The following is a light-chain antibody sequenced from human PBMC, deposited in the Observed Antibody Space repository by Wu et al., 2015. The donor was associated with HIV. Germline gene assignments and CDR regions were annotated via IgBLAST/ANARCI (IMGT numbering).Light chain of an antibody. Sequence: EIVMTQSPATLSMSPGERASLSCRASQSISRKLAWYQQKPGQAPRLVIHDASTRASHIPARFSGSGSGTEFTLTISSLQSEDVATYYCQKYNTAPWTFGQGTKVEMK. CDR3: QKYNTAPWT. CDR2: DAS. CDR1: QSISRK. V-gene: IGKV3-15*01. J-gene: IGKJ1*01.